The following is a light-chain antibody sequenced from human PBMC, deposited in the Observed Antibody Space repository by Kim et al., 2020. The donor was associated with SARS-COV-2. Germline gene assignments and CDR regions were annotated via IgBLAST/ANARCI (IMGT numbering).Light chain of an antibody. Sequence: DIQMTQSPSSLSVSVGDRVTITCQASQDISNYLNWYQQKRGKAPKLLIYDASNLKTGVPSRFSGSGSGTDFTFTISSLQPEDIATYYCQQYDIFPYTFGQGTKLEIK. CDR2: DAS. CDR3: QQYDIFPYT. CDR1: QDISNY. V-gene: IGKV1-33*01. J-gene: IGKJ2*01.